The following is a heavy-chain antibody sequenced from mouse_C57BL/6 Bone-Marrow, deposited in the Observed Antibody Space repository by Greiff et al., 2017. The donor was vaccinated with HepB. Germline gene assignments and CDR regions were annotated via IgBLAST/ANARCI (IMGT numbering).Heavy chain of an antibody. CDR3: ARHEDRVYYDHAFDV. CDR1: GYTFTEYT. D-gene: IGHD2-4*01. J-gene: IGHJ1*03. CDR2: FYPGSGSI. Sequence: QVHVKQSGAELVKPGASVKLSCKASGYTFTEYTIHWVKQRSGQGLEWIGWFYPGSGSIKYNEKFKDKATLTADKSSSTVYMELSRLTSEDSAVYFCARHEDRVYYDHAFDVWGTGTTVTVSS. V-gene: IGHV1-62-2*01.